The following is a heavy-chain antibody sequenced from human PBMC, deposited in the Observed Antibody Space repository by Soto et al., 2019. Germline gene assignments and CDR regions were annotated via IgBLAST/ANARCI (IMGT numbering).Heavy chain of an antibody. CDR1: GYTFTSYA. CDR3: ARGPPSRAVADPHFDS. J-gene: IGHJ4*02. Sequence: QVQLVQSGAEVKKPGASVKVSCKASGYTFTSYAMHWVRQAPGQRLEWMGWINAGNGNTKYSQKFQGRVTITRDTSASTAYMELSSLRSEDTAVYYCARGPPSRAVADPHFDSWGQGTLVTVSS. CDR2: INAGNGNT. V-gene: IGHV1-3*01. D-gene: IGHD6-19*01.